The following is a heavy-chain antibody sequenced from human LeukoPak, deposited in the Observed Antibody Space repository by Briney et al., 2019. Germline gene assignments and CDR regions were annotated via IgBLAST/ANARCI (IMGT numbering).Heavy chain of an antibody. V-gene: IGHV3-30*18. Sequence: GRSLRLSCAASGFTFSSYGMHWVRQAPAKGLEWVAVISYDGSNKYYADSVKGRFTISRDNTKNTLYLQMNSLRAEDTAVYYCAKVGGRGCSSTSCHDYWGQGTLVTVSS. CDR2: ISYDGSNK. CDR1: GFTFSSYG. CDR3: AKVGGRGCSSTSCHDY. D-gene: IGHD2-2*01. J-gene: IGHJ4*02.